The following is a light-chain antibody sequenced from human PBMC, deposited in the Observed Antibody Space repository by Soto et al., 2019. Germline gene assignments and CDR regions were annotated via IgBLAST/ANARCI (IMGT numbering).Light chain of an antibody. CDR2: DVS. CDR1: SSDVGGYNY. Sequence: QSVLTQPRSVSGSPGQSVTISCTETSSDVGGYNYVSWYQQHPGKAPKLMIYDVSERPSGVPDRFSGSKSGNTASLTISGLQAEDEADYYCCSYAGTYTYVVFGGGTKVTVL. CDR3: CSYAGTYTYVV. J-gene: IGLJ2*01. V-gene: IGLV2-11*01.